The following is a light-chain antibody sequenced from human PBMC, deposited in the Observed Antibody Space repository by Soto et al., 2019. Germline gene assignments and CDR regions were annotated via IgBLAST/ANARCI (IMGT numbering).Light chain of an antibody. CDR3: SSYTTSSSRI. J-gene: IGLJ2*01. V-gene: IGLV2-14*01. CDR1: SSDVGAYNY. Sequence: QSVLTQPASVSGSPGQSITISCTGTSSDVGAYNYVSWYQQHPGKAPKLLIYKVTNRPFGVSNRFSGSKSGNTASLTIAGLQTEDEADYYCSSYTTSSSRIFGGGTKVTVL. CDR2: KVT.